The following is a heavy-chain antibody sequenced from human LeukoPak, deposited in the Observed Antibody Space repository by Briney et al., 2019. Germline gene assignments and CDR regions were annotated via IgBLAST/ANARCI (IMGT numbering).Heavy chain of an antibody. V-gene: IGHV1-2*02. CDR1: GYTFTEYY. J-gene: IGHJ3*01. CDR2: INPKRGVT. CDR3: ARERNYGDYGNAFDV. Sequence: ASVKVSCKASGYTFTEYYIHWMRQAPGQGLEWMGWINPKRGVTTYAQKFQGRVTMTRDTSITTAYMELTRLRSDDTTIYYCARERNYGDYGNAFDVWGQGTKVTVSS. D-gene: IGHD4-17*01.